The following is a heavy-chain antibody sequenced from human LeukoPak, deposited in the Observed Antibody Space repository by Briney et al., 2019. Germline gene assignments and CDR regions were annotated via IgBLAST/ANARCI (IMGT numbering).Heavy chain of an antibody. D-gene: IGHD6-13*01. CDR1: GFTFSSYS. Sequence: GGSLRLSCAASGFTFSSYSMNWVRQAPGQGLEWVSYISSSSSTIYYADSVKGRFTISRDNAKNSLYLQMNSLRAEDTAVYYCARDLIAAAGRHWGQGTLVTVSS. CDR2: ISSSSSTI. J-gene: IGHJ4*02. CDR3: ARDLIAAAGRH. V-gene: IGHV3-48*01.